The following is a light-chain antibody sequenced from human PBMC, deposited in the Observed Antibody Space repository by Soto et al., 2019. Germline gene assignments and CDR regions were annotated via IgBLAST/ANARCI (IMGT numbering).Light chain of an antibody. CDR3: QQYDNLPLT. J-gene: IGKJ4*01. CDR2: DAS. V-gene: IGKV1-33*01. CDR1: QDISNY. Sequence: IQMTQRPSSLSDSLGDSVISTGQSMQDISNYLNWYQQKPGKAPKLLIYDASNLETGVPSRFSGSGSGTDFTFTISSLQPEDIATYYCQQYDNLPLTLGGGTKVDIK.